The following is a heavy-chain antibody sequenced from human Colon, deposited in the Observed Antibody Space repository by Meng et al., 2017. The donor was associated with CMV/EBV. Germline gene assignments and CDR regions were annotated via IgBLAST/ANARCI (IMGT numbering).Heavy chain of an antibody. Sequence: GQLVQSGAEVKIPGASVKVSCKGSGYTFTDYYIHWVRQAPGQGLGWMGLINSNTGATKYAQKFQNRITMTRDTSINTVYMQLSGLRSDDTAVYYCERVGGWIGSSSIFGWFDPWGQGTLVTVSS. J-gene: IGHJ5*02. CDR3: ERVGGWIGSSSIFGWFDP. V-gene: IGHV1-2*02. CDR1: GYTFTDYY. CDR2: INSNTGAT. D-gene: IGHD6-6*01.